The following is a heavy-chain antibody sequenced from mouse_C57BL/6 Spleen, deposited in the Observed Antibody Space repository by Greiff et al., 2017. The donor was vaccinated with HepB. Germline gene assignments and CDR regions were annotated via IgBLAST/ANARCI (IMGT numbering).Heavy chain of an antibody. J-gene: IGHJ2*01. CDR2: IYPRSGNT. CDR3: ARREGVEYYFDY. V-gene: IGHV1-81*01. CDR1: GYTFTSYG. D-gene: IGHD1-3*01. Sequence: QVQLQQSGAELARPGASVKLSCKASGYTFTSYGISWVKQRTGQGLEWIGEIYPRSGNTYYNEKLKGKATLTADKSSSTAYMELRSLTSEDSAVYFCARREGVEYYFDYWGQGTTLTVSS.